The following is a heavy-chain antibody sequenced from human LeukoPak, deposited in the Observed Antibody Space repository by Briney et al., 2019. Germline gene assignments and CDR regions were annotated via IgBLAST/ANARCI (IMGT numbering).Heavy chain of an antibody. CDR1: GFTFSTYA. CDR3: ASSGNWFDP. Sequence: GGSLRLSCAASGFTFSTYAMSWVRQAPGKGLEWVSGISGRGGRTYYADSVKGRFTISRDNSKNLLYLQMKTLRAEDTAVYYCASSGNWFDPWGQGTLVTVPS. D-gene: IGHD3-10*01. V-gene: IGHV3-23*01. CDR2: ISGRGGRT. J-gene: IGHJ5*02.